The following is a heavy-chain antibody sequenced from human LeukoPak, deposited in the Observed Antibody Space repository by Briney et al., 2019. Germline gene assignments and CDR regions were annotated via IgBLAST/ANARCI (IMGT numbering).Heavy chain of an antibody. V-gene: IGHV3-53*01. Sequence: GGSLRLSCAASGFNVSGSYMIWVRQAPERGLDWVSVIYRGGHTYYADSVKGRSTISKDNSKNTLYLQMSTLRVEDTAVYYCAVGLDDFWSGYSKAFDHWGQGSLVTV. J-gene: IGHJ4*02. D-gene: IGHD3-3*01. CDR1: GFNVSGSY. CDR2: IYRGGHT. CDR3: AVGLDDFWSGYSKAFDH.